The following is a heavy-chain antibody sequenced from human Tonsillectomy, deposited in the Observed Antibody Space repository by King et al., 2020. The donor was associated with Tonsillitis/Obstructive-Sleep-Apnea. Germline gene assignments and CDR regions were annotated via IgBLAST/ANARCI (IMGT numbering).Heavy chain of an antibody. CDR3: AKVPRGAFDI. Sequence: VQLVESGGGVVQPGGSLRLSCAASGFTFDDYAMHWVRQTPGKGLEWVSLISGDGGTTYYADSVQGRFTISRDNSKNSLYLQMNSLRTEDTALYYCAKVPRGAFDIWGQGTMVTVSS. D-gene: IGHD3-10*01. CDR2: ISGDGGTT. CDR1: GFTFDDYA. J-gene: IGHJ3*02. V-gene: IGHV3-43*02.